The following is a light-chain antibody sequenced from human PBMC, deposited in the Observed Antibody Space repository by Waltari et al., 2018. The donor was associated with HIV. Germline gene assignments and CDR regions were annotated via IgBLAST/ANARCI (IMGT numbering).Light chain of an antibody. CDR2: DVS. J-gene: IGLJ1*01. CDR1: SSDVGGYNY. Sequence: QSALTQPASVSGSPGQSITISCSGTSSDVGGYNYVSWYQQPPGKAPNLMIYDVSNRPSGVSNRFSGSKSGNTASLTISGLQAEDEADYYCSSYTSSSTRVFETGTKVTVL. CDR3: SSYTSSSTRV. V-gene: IGLV2-14*01.